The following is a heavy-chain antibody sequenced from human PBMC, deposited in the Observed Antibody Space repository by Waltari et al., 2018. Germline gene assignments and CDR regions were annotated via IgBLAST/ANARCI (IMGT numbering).Heavy chain of an antibody. D-gene: IGHD6-13*01. Sequence: QVQLVQSGAEVKKPGASVKVSCKASGYTFTDYYMHWVRQAPGQGLEWMGWIKPNSGGASYAQKFQGRVTLTRDTSISTAYMELSRLRSDDTAVYYCARVQQQLVGSPHDYWGQGTLVTVSS. J-gene: IGHJ4*02. CDR1: GYTFTDYY. CDR3: ARVQQQLVGSPHDY. V-gene: IGHV1-2*02. CDR2: IKPNSGGA.